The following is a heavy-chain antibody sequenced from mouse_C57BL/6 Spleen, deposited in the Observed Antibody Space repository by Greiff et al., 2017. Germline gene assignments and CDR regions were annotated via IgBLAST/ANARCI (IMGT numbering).Heavy chain of an antibody. D-gene: IGHD1-1*01. CDR3: ARTTTVEGPFAY. CDR2: IDPSDSYT. J-gene: IGHJ3*01. V-gene: IGHV1-69*01. CDR1: GYTFTSYW. Sequence: VQLQQPGAELVMPGASVKLSCKASGYTFTSYWLHWVKQRPGQGLEWIGEIDPSDSYTNYNQKFKGKSTLTVDKSSSTAYMQLSSLTSEDSAVYYCARTTTVEGPFAYWGQGTLVTVSA.